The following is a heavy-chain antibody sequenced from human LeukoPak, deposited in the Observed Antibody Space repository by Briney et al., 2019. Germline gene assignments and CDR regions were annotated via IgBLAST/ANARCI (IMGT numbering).Heavy chain of an antibody. CDR1: GFTFSGYG. CDR2: IRYDGSNK. CDR3: AKDPLDILTGYTFDY. D-gene: IGHD3-9*01. Sequence: GGSLRLSCAASGFTFSGYGMHWVRQAPGKGLEWVAFIRYDGSNKYYADSVKGRFTISRDNSKNTLYLQMNSLRAEDTAVYYCAKDPLDILTGYTFDYWGQGTLVTVSS. V-gene: IGHV3-30*02. J-gene: IGHJ4*02.